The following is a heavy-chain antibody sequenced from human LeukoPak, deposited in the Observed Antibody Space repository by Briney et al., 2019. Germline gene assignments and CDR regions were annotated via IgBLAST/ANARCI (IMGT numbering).Heavy chain of an antibody. Sequence: GGSLRLSCVASGFSFSSYGMHWVRQAPGKGLGWVAVIWYDGSKTYYADSVKGRFTISRDNSKNTLYLQMNSLRTEDTAVYYCAKRYTSGWEFDYWGQGTLVTASS. CDR3: AKRYTSGWEFDY. D-gene: IGHD6-19*01. CDR2: IWYDGSKT. V-gene: IGHV3-30*02. J-gene: IGHJ4*02. CDR1: GFSFSSYG.